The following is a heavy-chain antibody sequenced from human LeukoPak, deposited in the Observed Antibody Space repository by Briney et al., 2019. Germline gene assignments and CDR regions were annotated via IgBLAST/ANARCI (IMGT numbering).Heavy chain of an antibody. V-gene: IGHV4-39*07. CDR3: ARASPPYSSSWFFFDY. CDR1: GGSISSSRYY. Sequence: PSETLSLTCTVSGGSISSSRYYWGWIRQPPGKGLEWIGNIYYSGSTYYNPSLKSRVTISVDRSKNQFSPKLSSVTAADTAVYYCARASPPYSSSWFFFDYWGQGTLVTVSS. J-gene: IGHJ4*02. CDR2: IYYSGST. D-gene: IGHD6-13*01.